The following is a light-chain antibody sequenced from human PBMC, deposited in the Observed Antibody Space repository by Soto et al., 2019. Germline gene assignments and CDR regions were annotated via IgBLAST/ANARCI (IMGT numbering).Light chain of an antibody. CDR2: AAS. J-gene: IGKJ4*01. CDR3: QHSYFTPLT. CDR1: QSISSY. V-gene: IGKV1-39*01. Sequence: DIQMTQSPSSLSASVGDRVTITCRASQSISSYLNWYQQKPGKPPKLLIYAASSLQSGVPSRFTGSGSGTDFTLTINSLQPEDFGTFYCQHSYFTPLTFGGGTKVEIK.